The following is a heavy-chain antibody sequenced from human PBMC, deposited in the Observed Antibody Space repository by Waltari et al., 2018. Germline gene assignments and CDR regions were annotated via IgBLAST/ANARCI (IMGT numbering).Heavy chain of an antibody. CDR2: IYYSGST. CDR3: ARLPKYYYDSSGYPKRAPQYYYYYMDV. CDR1: GGSISSSSYY. Sequence: QLQLQESGPGLVKPSETLSLTCTVSGGSISSSSYYWGWIRQPPGKGLEWIGSIYYSGSTYYTPSLKSRVTISVDTSKNQFSLKLSSVTAADTAVYYCARLPKYYYDSSGYPKRAPQYYYYYMDVWGKGTTVTVSS. D-gene: IGHD3-22*01. V-gene: IGHV4-39*01. J-gene: IGHJ6*03.